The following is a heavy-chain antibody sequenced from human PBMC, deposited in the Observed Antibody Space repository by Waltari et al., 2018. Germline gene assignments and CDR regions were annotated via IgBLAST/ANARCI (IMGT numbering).Heavy chain of an antibody. Sequence: QVQLVQSAPDEKKPGASVKPSCKASGYTSSSFSLHWVGQAPGQRLEWMGWFSLGNCDKKYTQTFQGRLTLTRDTTANTAYMELSSLRSEDTAVYYCTGGIKRGYSTGPENFDYWGQGTLVTVSS. CDR2: FSLGNCDK. D-gene: IGHD2-8*02. CDR3: TGGIKRGYSTGPENFDY. J-gene: IGHJ4*02. V-gene: IGHV1-3*05. CDR1: GYTSSSFS.